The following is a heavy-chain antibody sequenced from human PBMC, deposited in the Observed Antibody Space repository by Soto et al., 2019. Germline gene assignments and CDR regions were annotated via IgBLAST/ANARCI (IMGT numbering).Heavy chain of an antibody. CDR1: GGTFSTST. V-gene: IGHV1-69*08. D-gene: IGHD5-12*01. J-gene: IGHJ4*02. CDR3: LRDAPIGSVFSCYDAIDS. Sequence: QVQLEQSGTEVKKPGSSVKVSCKASGGTFSTSTFTWVRQAPGQGLEWMGRIIPIFGTGDYAPKFQGRVFITAEKSTSTVYMELGGLKAEDTAVFFWLRDAPIGSVFSCYDAIDSWGQGTLVTVSS. CDR2: IIPIFGTG.